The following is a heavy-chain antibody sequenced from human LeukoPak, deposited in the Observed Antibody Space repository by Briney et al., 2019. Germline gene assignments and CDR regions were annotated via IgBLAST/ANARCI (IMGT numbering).Heavy chain of an antibody. V-gene: IGHV3-9*03. CDR2: ISWNSGSI. CDR1: GFTFDDYA. J-gene: IGHJ5*02. Sequence: GGSLRLSCAASGFTFDDYAMHWVRQAPGKGLEWVSGISWNSGSIGYADSVKGRFTISRDNAKNSLYLQMNSLRAEDMALYYCAKGRRTGDYDFCSGPIGGFDPWGQGTLVTVSS. D-gene: IGHD3-3*01. CDR3: AKGRRTGDYDFCSGPIGGFDP.